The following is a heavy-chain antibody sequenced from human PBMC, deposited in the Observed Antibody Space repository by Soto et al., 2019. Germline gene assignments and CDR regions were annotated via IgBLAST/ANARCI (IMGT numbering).Heavy chain of an antibody. Sequence: ASVKVSCKASGYTFTSYYMHWVRQAPGQGLEWMGIINPSGGSTSYAQKFQGRVTMTRDTSTSTVYMELSSLRSEDTAVYYCARDPSGGYDFSSFAYWGQGTLVTVSS. CDR2: INPSGGST. J-gene: IGHJ4*02. CDR3: ARDPSGGYDFSSFAY. D-gene: IGHD5-12*01. V-gene: IGHV1-46*01. CDR1: GYTFTSYY.